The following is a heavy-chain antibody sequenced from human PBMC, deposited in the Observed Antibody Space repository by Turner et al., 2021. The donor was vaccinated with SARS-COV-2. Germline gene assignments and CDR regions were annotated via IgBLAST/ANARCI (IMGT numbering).Heavy chain of an antibody. CDR2: LGWNGVII. CDR3: AKDVYESESYQIFHY. Sequence: EVQLVESGGGLVQPGRSLSLSCAASEFIFEDYAMHWVRRPPGEGWGWGTGLGWNGVIIAYADSGGGVYTITRDNTKNSLHHQRNFQSAEDTDFYYCAKDVYESESYQIFHYWGQGTRVFVSS. CDR1: EFIFEDYA. J-gene: IGHJ4*02. V-gene: IGHV3-9*01. D-gene: IGHD1-26*01.